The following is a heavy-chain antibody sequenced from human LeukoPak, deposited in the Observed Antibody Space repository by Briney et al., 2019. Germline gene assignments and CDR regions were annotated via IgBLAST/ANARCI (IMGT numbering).Heavy chain of an antibody. CDR2: INRDGGLT. CDR1: GFTFSENW. Sequence: GGSVRLSCVAWGFTFSENWMHWVRDARGKGVAWVSHINRDGGLTNYADSVKGRFTISRDNDRNTVYLQMSSLRVEDTAIYFCAREEHRFAEAGTSAFDLGGQGTLVTVSP. CDR3: AREEHRFAEAGTSAFDL. V-gene: IGHV3-74*01. J-gene: IGHJ3*01. D-gene: IGHD6-13*01.